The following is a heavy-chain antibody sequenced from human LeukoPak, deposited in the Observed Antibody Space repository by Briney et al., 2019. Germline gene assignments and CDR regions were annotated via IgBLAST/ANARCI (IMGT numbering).Heavy chain of an antibody. CDR1: GYTFTSHD. V-gene: IGHV1-8*01. Sequence: VASVKVSCKASGYTFTSHDINWVRQATGQGLEWMGWMNPNSGNTGYAQKFQGRVTMTRNTSISTAYMELSSLRSEDTAVYYCARGPALYCSSTSCYAGSAFDPWGQGTLVTVSS. D-gene: IGHD2-2*01. CDR3: ARGPALYCSSTSCYAGSAFDP. J-gene: IGHJ5*02. CDR2: MNPNSGNT.